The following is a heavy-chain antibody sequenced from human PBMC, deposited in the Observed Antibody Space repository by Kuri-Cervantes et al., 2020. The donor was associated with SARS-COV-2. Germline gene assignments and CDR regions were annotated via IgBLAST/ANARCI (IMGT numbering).Heavy chain of an antibody. Sequence: GESLKISCAASGFTFSSYAMHWVRQAPGKGLEWVAVISYDGSNKYYADSVKGRFTISRDNSKNTLYLQMNSLRAEDTAVYYCARDRNLLAGKYYYYYMDVWGKGTTVTVSS. V-gene: IGHV3-30*04. CDR1: GFTFSSYA. CDR2: ISYDGSNK. D-gene: IGHD1-14*01. CDR3: ARDRNLLAGKYYYYYMDV. J-gene: IGHJ6*03.